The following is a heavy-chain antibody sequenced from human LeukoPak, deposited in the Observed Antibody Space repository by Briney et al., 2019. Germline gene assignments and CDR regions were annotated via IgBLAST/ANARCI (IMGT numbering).Heavy chain of an antibody. Sequence: SETLSLTCAVYGGSFSGYYWGWIRQPPGKGLEWIGEINHSGSTNYNPSLKSRVTISVDTSKNQFSLKLSSVTAADTAVYYCARGNYYDSSVDYWGQGTLVTVSS. D-gene: IGHD3-22*01. J-gene: IGHJ4*02. V-gene: IGHV4-34*01. CDR1: GGSFSGYY. CDR2: INHSGST. CDR3: ARGNYYDSSVDY.